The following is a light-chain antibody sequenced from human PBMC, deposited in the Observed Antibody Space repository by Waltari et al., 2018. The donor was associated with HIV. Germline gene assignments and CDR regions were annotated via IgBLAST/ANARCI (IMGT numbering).Light chain of an antibody. Sequence: QSALTQSRSVSGSPGQSVTISCTGTSSDVGGYNYVSWYQQHPGKAPKLMIYDVSKRPSGVPDRCSGSKSGNTASLTISGLQAEDEADYYCCSYAGSYTFGVFGTGTKVTVL. CDR2: DVS. J-gene: IGLJ1*01. CDR1: SSDVGGYNY. V-gene: IGLV2-11*01. CDR3: CSYAGSYTFGV.